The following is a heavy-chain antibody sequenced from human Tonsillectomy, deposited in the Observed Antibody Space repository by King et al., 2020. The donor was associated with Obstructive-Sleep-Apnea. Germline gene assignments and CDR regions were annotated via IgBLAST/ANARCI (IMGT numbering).Heavy chain of an antibody. CDR1: GFTFSNYA. D-gene: IGHD3-9*01. CDR2: IGASGANT. J-gene: IGHJ4*02. V-gene: IGHV3-23*04. Sequence: VQLVESGGGLVQPGGSLRLSCAASGFTFSNYAMGWVRQAPGKGLEWVSSIGASGANTYYADSVKGRFTISRDNSKNTLYLQMNSLRAEDTAVYYCANRFTEGLRYFDLSNYFDYWGQGTLVTVSS. CDR3: ANRFTEGLRYFDLSNYFDY.